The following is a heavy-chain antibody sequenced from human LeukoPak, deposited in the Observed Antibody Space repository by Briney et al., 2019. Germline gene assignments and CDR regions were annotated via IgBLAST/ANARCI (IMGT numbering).Heavy chain of an antibody. Sequence: GESLRISCQGSGYTFTTYWIGWVRQMPGEGLEWMGIIYPGDSDTTYSPSLQGQVTFSADKSISNAYLQWRSLKASDTAMYYCARNSHSNGMDVWGQGTTVTVSS. D-gene: IGHD2-15*01. CDR2: IYPGDSDT. CDR3: ARNSHSNGMDV. CDR1: GYTFTTYW. J-gene: IGHJ6*02. V-gene: IGHV5-51*01.